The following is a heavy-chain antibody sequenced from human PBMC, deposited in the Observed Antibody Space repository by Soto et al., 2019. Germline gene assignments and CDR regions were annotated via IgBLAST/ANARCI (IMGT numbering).Heavy chain of an antibody. V-gene: IGHV1-69*13. Sequence: GASVKVSCKASGGTFSSYAISWARQAPGQGLEWMGGIIPIFGTANYAQKFQGRVTITADESTSTAYMELSSLRSEDTAVYYCARGGKGCSGGSCYFGYYYYGMDVWGQGTTGTSP. D-gene: IGHD2-15*01. CDR3: ARGGKGCSGGSCYFGYYYYGMDV. CDR1: GGTFSSYA. J-gene: IGHJ6*02. CDR2: IIPIFGTA.